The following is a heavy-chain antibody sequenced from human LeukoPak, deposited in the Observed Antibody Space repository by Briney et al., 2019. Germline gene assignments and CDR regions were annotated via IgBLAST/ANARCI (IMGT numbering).Heavy chain of an antibody. CDR2: INHSGST. CDR3: ASQQWLVRAFDY. V-gene: IGHV4-34*01. CDR1: GGSFSGYY. J-gene: IGHJ4*02. D-gene: IGHD6-19*01. Sequence: SETLSLTCAVYGGSFSGYYWSWIRQPPGKGLEWIGEINHSGSTNYNPSLKSRVTISVDTSKNQFSLKLSSVTAAGTAVYYCASQQWLVRAFDYWGQGTLVTVSS.